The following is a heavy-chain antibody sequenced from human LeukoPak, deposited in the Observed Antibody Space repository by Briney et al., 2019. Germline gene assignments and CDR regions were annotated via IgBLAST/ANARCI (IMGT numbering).Heavy chain of an antibody. J-gene: IGHJ4*02. CDR2: TWYDGSNK. CDR3: ARRDPPYV. D-gene: IGHD3-10*02. CDR1: GFTFSSYS. Sequence: PGGSLRLSCAASGFTFSSYSMNWVRQAPGKGLEWVAVTWYDGSNKYYADSVRGRFTISRDNSKNTLYLQMNSLRAEDTAVYYCARRDPPYVWGQGTLVTVSS. V-gene: IGHV3-33*08.